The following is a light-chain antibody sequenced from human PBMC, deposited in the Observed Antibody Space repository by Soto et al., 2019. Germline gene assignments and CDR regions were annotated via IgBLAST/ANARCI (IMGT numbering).Light chain of an antibody. Sequence: EIVMTQSPATLSVSPGERATLSCRASQSVSTNLAWYQQKPGQAPRLLIYGASTRATGIPARFSGSGSGTEFTRTIISLQSEDFAVYYCHQYNNWPSFTFGPGTKVDIK. CDR1: QSVSTN. CDR2: GAS. CDR3: HQYNNWPSFT. V-gene: IGKV3-15*01. J-gene: IGKJ3*01.